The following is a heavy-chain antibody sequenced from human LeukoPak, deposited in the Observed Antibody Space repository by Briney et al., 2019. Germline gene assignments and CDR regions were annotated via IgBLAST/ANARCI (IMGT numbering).Heavy chain of an antibody. CDR3: ARAFLTTVTTGY. J-gene: IGHJ4*02. CDR2: INPNSGGT. Sequence: ASVKVSCKASGYTFTGYYMHWVRQAPGQGLEWMGWINPNSGGTSYAQKFQGRVTMTRDTSISTAYMELSRLRSDDTAVYYCARAFLTTVTTGYWGQGTLVTVSS. CDR1: GYTFTGYY. D-gene: IGHD4-11*01. V-gene: IGHV1-2*02.